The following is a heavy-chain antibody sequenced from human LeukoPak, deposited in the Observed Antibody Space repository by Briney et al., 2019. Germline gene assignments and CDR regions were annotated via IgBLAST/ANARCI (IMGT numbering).Heavy chain of an antibody. D-gene: IGHD3-10*01. J-gene: IGHJ3*02. Sequence: PGGSLRLSCAASGFTFDDYAMYWVRQAPGKGLEWVSGISWNSGSIGYADSAKGRFTISRDNAKNSLYLQMNSLRAEDTALYYCAKGVRITMIRGAFDIWGQGTLVTVSS. CDR1: GFTFDDYA. CDR2: ISWNSGSI. V-gene: IGHV3-9*01. CDR3: AKGVRITMIRGAFDI.